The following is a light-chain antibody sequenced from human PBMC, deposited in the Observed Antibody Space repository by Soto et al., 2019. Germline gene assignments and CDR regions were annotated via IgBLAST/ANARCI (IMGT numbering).Light chain of an antibody. V-gene: IGKV3-11*01. Sequence: EIVLTQSPATLSWSPGERATLSCRASQSVRNDLVWYHQKPGQAPRVLIYSASNRATGIPARFSGSGSGTDFTLTISSLEPEDCAVYYCQQRTNWPPTFGGGTKVEMK. CDR3: QQRTNWPPT. CDR1: QSVRND. J-gene: IGKJ4*01. CDR2: SAS.